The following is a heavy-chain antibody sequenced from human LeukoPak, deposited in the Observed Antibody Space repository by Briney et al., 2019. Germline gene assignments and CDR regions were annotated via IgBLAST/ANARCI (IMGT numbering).Heavy chain of an antibody. D-gene: IGHD6-6*01. J-gene: IGHJ5*02. Sequence: SETLSLTCAVYGGSFSGYYWSWIRQPPGKGLEWIGEINRSGSTNYNPSLKSRVTISVDTSKNQFSLKLSSVTAADTAVYYCARRRVSSRPSPGARFDPWGQGTLVTVSS. CDR3: ARRRVSSRPSPGARFDP. V-gene: IGHV4-34*01. CDR1: GGSFSGYY. CDR2: INRSGST.